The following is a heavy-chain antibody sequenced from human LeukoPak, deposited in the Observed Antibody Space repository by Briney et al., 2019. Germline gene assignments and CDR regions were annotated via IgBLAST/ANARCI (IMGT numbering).Heavy chain of an antibody. CDR2: IIPIFGPA. D-gene: IGHD2-21*01. Sequence: SVKVSCKASGDTFSSYGVSWVRQAPGQGLEWMGAIIPIFGPATYAQRFQGRVTITADESTSTAYMELTGLRSEDTAVYYCARDDCGGDCYHHAIDSWGQGTLVTVSS. CDR1: GDTFSSYG. J-gene: IGHJ4*02. CDR3: ARDDCGGDCYHHAIDS. V-gene: IGHV1-69*13.